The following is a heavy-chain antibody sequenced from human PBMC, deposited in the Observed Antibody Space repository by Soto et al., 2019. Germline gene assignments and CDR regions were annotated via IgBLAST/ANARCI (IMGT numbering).Heavy chain of an antibody. D-gene: IGHD2-2*01. V-gene: IGHV1-69*01. J-gene: IGHJ6*02. Sequence: QVQLVQSGAEVKKPGSSVKVSCKASGGTFSSYAISWVRQAPGQGLEWMGGIIPIFGTANYAQKFQGRVTITADESTSTAYMELRSLRSEDTAVYYCARGLGYCSSTSCYSTRNYYYYGMDVWGQGTTVTVSS. CDR3: ARGLGYCSSTSCYSTRNYYYYGMDV. CDR1: GGTFSSYA. CDR2: IIPIFGTA.